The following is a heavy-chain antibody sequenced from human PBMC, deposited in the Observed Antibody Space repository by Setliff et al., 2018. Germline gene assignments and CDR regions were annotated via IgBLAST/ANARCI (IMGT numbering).Heavy chain of an antibody. Sequence: ASVKVSCKASGNTFTTYAIHWERQAPGQGLEWMGWINAGNGHTKYSLEFQGRVTISSDTAASTAYMQLGSLRSEDTAVYYCARGLRFGEYWFDPWGQGTLVTVSS. V-gene: IGHV1-3*03. J-gene: IGHJ5*02. CDR3: ARGLRFGEYWFDP. D-gene: IGHD3-10*01. CDR1: GNTFTTYA. CDR2: INAGNGHT.